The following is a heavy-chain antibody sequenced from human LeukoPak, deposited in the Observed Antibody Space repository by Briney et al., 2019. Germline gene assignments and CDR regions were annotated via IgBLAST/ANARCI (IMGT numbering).Heavy chain of an antibody. Sequence: ASVKVSCKASGYTFTSYDINWVRQATGQGLEWMGWMNPNSGNTGYAQKFQGRVTMTRNTSISAAYMELSSLRSEDTAVYYCARGRKRYYDFWSGPWYFDLWGRGTLVTVSS. D-gene: IGHD3-3*01. V-gene: IGHV1-8*01. CDR2: MNPNSGNT. J-gene: IGHJ2*01. CDR3: ARGRKRYYDFWSGPWYFDL. CDR1: GYTFTSYD.